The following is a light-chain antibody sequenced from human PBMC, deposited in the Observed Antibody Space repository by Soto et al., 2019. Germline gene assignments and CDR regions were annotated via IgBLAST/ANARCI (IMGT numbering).Light chain of an antibody. CDR3: QQYGSSPQA. CDR2: GAS. V-gene: IGKV3-20*01. J-gene: IGKJ1*01. CDR1: QSFSSNY. Sequence: EIVLTQSPGTLSLSPGDRATLSCRASQSFSSNYLVWYQQKPGQAPRLLIYGASSRDIGIPDRVSGSGSGTDFTLTISRLEAEDFAVYYCQQYGSSPQAFGQGNKVEIQ.